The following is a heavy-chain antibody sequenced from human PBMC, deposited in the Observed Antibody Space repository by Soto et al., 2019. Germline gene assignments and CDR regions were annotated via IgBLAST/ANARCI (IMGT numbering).Heavy chain of an antibody. J-gene: IGHJ6*02. CDR2: INPNSGGT. CDR1: GYTFTGDY. D-gene: IGHD3-10*01. Sequence: ALVKVSCKASGYTFTGDYVHWVRQAPGQGLEWMGWINPNSGGTNYAQKFQGWVTMTRDTSISTAYMELSRLRSDDTAVYYCARSGVSGPSLNAYYYYGMDVWGQGTTDTVSS. V-gene: IGHV1-2*04. CDR3: ARSGVSGPSLNAYYYYGMDV.